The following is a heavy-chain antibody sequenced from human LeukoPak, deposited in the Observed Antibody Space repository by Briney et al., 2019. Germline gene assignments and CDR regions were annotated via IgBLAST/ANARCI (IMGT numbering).Heavy chain of an antibody. V-gene: IGHV4-38-2*02. D-gene: IGHD6-19*01. CDR2: ISYSGST. Sequence: SETLSLTCTVSGYSISSGYYWGWIRQPPGKGLEWIGCISYSGSTNYNPSLKSRVTISVDTSKNQFSLKLSSVTAADTAVYYCARGIAVAGHYYYYGMDVWGQGTTVTVSS. CDR3: ARGIAVAGHYYYYGMDV. J-gene: IGHJ6*02. CDR1: GYSISSGYY.